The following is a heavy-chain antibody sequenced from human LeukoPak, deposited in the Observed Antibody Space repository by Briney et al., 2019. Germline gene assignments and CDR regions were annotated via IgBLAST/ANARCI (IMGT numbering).Heavy chain of an antibody. CDR3: VRHSPLVAATVAFDF. CDR2: INESETT. J-gene: IGHJ3*01. Sequence: SETLSLTCTVSGGSISSYSWSWIRQPPGEGLEWIGEINESETTNYKSSLKSRVTISVDTSKRQLSLKLTSVTAADTAVYYCVRHSPLVAATVAFDFWGQGTMITVSS. V-gene: IGHV4-34*01. D-gene: IGHD2-15*01. CDR1: GGSISSYS.